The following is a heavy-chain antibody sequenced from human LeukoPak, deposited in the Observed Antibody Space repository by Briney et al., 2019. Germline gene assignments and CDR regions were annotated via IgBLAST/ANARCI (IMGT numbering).Heavy chain of an antibody. CDR1: GFTFSSYS. CDR2: ISSSSSYI. CDR3: AKNRGGLSDY. V-gene: IGHV3-21*01. D-gene: IGHD3-10*01. J-gene: IGHJ4*02. Sequence: GGSLRLSCAGSGFTFSSYSMNWVRQAPGKGLEWVSSISSSSSYIYYADSVKGRFTISRDNAKNSLYLQMNSLRAEDTAVYYCAKNRGGLSDYWGQGTLVTVSS.